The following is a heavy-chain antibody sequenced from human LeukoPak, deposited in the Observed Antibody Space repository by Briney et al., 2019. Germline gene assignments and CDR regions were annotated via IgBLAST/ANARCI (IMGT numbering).Heavy chain of an antibody. CDR2: INGGGTTK. CDR1: GFIFSDYY. Sequence: GGSLRLSCAASGFIFSDYYMNWICQAPGKGLEWVSHINGGGTTKYYADSVRGRFTLSRDNAKNTLCLQMNNLRAEDTAVYYCTRGVFSDVWGTGTTVTVSS. CDR3: TRGVFSDV. V-gene: IGHV3-11*01. J-gene: IGHJ6*04.